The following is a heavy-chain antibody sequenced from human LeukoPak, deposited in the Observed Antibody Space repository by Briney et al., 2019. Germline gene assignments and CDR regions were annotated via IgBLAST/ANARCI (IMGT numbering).Heavy chain of an antibody. V-gene: IGHV1-69*05. J-gene: IGHJ3*02. CDR2: IIPIFGTA. D-gene: IGHD1-26*01. CDR3: ARAGLVGDAFDI. CDR1: GGTFSSYA. Sequence: SVKVSCKASGGTFSSYAISWVRQAPGQGLEWMGGIIPIFGTANYAQKFQGRVTITTDESTSTAYMELSSLRSEDTAVYYCARAGLVGDAFDIWGQGTMVTVSS.